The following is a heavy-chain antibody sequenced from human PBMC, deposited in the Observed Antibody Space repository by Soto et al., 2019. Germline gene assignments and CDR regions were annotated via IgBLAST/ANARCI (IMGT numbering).Heavy chain of an antibody. J-gene: IGHJ4*02. V-gene: IGHV4-61*01. CDR1: GGSVSSGSYY. Sequence: SETLSLTCTVSGGSVSSGSYYWSWIRQPPGKGLEWIGYIYYSGSTNYNPSLKSRVTISVDTSKNQFSLKLSSVTAADTAVYYCAGTISTGYYTFDYWGQGTLVTVSS. D-gene: IGHD3-9*01. CDR2: IYYSGST. CDR3: AGTISTGYYTFDY.